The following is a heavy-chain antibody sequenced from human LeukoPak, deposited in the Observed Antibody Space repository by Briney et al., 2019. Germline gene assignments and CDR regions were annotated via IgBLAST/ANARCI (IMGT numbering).Heavy chain of an antibody. V-gene: IGHV3-74*01. CDR1: RFVFSDDY. J-gene: IGHJ4*02. CDR3: GRGKSPAAVDD. CDR2: INGDGSNV. D-gene: IGHD2-2*01. Sequence: GGSLRLSCAASRFVFSDDYMHWVRQAPGKGLVLVSHINGDGSNVNYADSVRGRFTISRDNAKNTLYLQMNSLRVEDTALYYCGRGKSPAAVDDWGQGTLVTVPS.